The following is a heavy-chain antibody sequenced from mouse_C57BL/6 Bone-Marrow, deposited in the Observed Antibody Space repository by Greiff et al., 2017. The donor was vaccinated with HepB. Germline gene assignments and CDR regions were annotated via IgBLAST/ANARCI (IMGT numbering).Heavy chain of an antibody. CDR2: INPNNGGT. V-gene: IGHV1-26*01. Sequence: EVKLVESGPELVKPGASVKISCKASGYTFTDYYMNWVKQSHGKSLEWIGDINPNNGGTSYNQKFKGKATLTVDKSSSTAYMELRSLTSEDSAVYYCARKDYDGDWFAYWGQGTLVTVSA. CDR3: ARKDYDGDWFAY. CDR1: GYTFTDYY. D-gene: IGHD2-4*01. J-gene: IGHJ3*01.